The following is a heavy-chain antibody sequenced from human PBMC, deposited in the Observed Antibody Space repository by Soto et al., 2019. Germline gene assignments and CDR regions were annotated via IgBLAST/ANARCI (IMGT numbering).Heavy chain of an antibody. V-gene: IGHV1-8*01. CDR1: GYTFTSYD. CDR3: ARETAARGMDV. D-gene: IGHD6-6*01. CDR2: MNPNSGNT. Sequence: GASVKVSCKASGYTFTSYDINWVRQATGQGLEWMGWMNPNSGNTGYAQKLQGRVTMTRNTSISTAYMELSSLRSEDTAVYYCARETAARGMDVWGQGTTVPVSS. J-gene: IGHJ6*02.